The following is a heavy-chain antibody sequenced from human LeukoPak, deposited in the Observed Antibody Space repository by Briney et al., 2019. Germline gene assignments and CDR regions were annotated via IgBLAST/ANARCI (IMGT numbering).Heavy chain of an antibody. J-gene: IGHJ4*02. Sequence: AGSMTPSCTAYGFTFSNYYMHWDRQPQGKGMEWVSCLGSVGDTYYPDCVKGRFTISKETAKNSLYLQMSSLRDGDTAGYYCVRGRRSYGFDHWGQGTLVTVSS. CDR2: LGSVGDT. CDR1: GFTFSNYY. V-gene: IGHV3-13*01. CDR3: VRGRRSYGFDH. D-gene: IGHD3-16*01.